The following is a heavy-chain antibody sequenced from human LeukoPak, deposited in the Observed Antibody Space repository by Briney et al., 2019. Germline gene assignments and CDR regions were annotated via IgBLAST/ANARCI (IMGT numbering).Heavy chain of an antibody. V-gene: IGHV4-34*01. CDR3: ARGRVAATPH. D-gene: IGHD2-15*01. Sequence: SETLSLTCAVYGGSFSGYYWSWIRQPPGKGLEWIGEINHSGGTNYNPSLKSRVTISVDTSKNQFSLKLSSVTAADTAVYYCARGRVAATPHWGQGTLVTVSS. CDR1: GGSFSGYY. J-gene: IGHJ4*02. CDR2: INHSGGT.